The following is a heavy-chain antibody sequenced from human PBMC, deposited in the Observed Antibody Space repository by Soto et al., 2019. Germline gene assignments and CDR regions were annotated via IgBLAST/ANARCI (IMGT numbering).Heavy chain of an antibody. CDR1: GCTFSSYA. V-gene: IGHV1-69*13. D-gene: IGHD1-26*01. CDR3: ARVKVGATRYYFDY. CDR2: IIPVFGTA. Sequence: SVKVSCKASGCTFSSYAISCVRRAPGQVREWMGVIIPVFGTANYAHEFQGRVTITADESTSTANMALSSLRSEDTAVYYCARVKVGATRYYFDYWGQGTLVTVSS. J-gene: IGHJ4*02.